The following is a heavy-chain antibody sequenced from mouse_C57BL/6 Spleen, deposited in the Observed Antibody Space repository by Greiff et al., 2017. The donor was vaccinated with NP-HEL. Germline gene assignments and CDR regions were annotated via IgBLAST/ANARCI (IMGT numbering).Heavy chain of an antibody. J-gene: IGHJ4*01. Sequence: VQLQQPGAELVKPGASVKLSCKASGYTFTSYWMHWVKQRPGRGLEWIGRIDPNSGGTKYNEKFKSKATLTVDKPSSTAYMQLSSLTSEDSAVYYCARSTMVTTRGYYYAMDYWGQGTSVTVSS. CDR1: GYTFTSYW. V-gene: IGHV1-72*01. CDR2: IDPNSGGT. CDR3: ARSTMVTTRGYYYAMDY. D-gene: IGHD2-2*01.